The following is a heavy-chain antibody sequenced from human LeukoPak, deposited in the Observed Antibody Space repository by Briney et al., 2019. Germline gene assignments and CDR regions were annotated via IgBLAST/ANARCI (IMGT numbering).Heavy chain of an antibody. Sequence: SETLSLTCTVSVGSSSSYYSSWIRQPPGKGLEWIGYIYYSGSTNYNPSLKSRVTISVDTSKNQYSLKLSSVTAADTAVYYCARRPFPDYCSGGSCYDWFDPWGQGTLVTVSS. J-gene: IGHJ5*02. CDR1: VGSSSSYY. CDR2: IYYSGST. D-gene: IGHD2-15*01. V-gene: IGHV4-59*08. CDR3: ARRPFPDYCSGGSCYDWFDP.